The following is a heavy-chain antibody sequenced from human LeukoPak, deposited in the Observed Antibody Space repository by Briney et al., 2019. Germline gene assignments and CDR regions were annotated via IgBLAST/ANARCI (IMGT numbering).Heavy chain of an antibody. V-gene: IGHV4-39*07. CDR3: ARDVPARRYYYYGMDV. D-gene: IGHD6-6*01. CDR2: INHSGST. J-gene: IGHJ6*02. CDR1: GGSISGSSYY. Sequence: PSETLSLTCTVSGGSISGSSYYWGWIRQPPGKGLEWIGEINHSGSTNYNPSLKSRVTISVDTSKNQFSLKLSSVTAADTAVYYCARDVPARRYYYYGMDVWGQGTTVTVSS.